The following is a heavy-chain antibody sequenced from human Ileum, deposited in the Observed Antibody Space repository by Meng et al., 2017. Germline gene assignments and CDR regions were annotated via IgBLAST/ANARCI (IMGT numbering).Heavy chain of an antibody. Sequence: VRLQQSGPGLVKPSHALSLTCAVSGGSVSSNIAAWNWIRQSPLRGLEWLGRTYYRSKWYSEYAVSVKSRISITPDTSKNQFSLQMNSVTPEDTAVYYCASGSGSLDYWGPGTLVTVSS. CDR2: TYYRSKWYS. V-gene: IGHV6-1*01. D-gene: IGHD3-3*01. CDR1: GGSVSSNIAA. CDR3: ASGSGSLDY. J-gene: IGHJ4*02.